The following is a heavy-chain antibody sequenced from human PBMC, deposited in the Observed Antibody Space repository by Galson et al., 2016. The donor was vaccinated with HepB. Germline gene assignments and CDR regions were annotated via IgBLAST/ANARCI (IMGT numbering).Heavy chain of an antibody. J-gene: IGHJ5*01. D-gene: IGHD2-2*01. CDR2: TIPVFGKA. V-gene: IGHV1-69*13. Sequence: SVKVSCKASGGTFSNYAISWVRQAPGQGLEWLGGTIPVFGKANYPRKFQGRLTITADESTSTAYMELSSLGSEDTAMYYCAARYCDSTSCYWFDSWGQGTLVTVSS. CDR3: AARYCDSTSCYWFDS. CDR1: GGTFSNYA.